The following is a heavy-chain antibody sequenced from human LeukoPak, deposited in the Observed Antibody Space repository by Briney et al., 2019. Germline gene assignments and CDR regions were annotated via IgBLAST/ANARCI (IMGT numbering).Heavy chain of an antibody. V-gene: IGHV1-24*01. D-gene: IGHD6-19*01. CDR3: ATAPLGIAVAGNYYSIDV. Sequence: ASVKVSCKVSGYTLTELSMHWVRQAPGTGLEWTGGFDPEDGETIYAQKFQGRVTMTDDTSTDTAYIELSSLGSEDTAVYYCATAPLGIAVAGNYYSIDVSGKEATGTVSS. CDR1: GYTLTELS. CDR2: FDPEDGET. J-gene: IGHJ6*04.